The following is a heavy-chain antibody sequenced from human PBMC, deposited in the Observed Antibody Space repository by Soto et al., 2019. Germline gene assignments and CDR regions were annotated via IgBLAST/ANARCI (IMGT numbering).Heavy chain of an antibody. J-gene: IGHJ5*02. V-gene: IGHV5-51*01. Sequence: GESLKISCKGSGYSFTSYWIGWVRQMPGKGLEWMGIIYPGDSDTRYSPSFQGQVTISADKSISTAYLQWSSLKASDTAMYYCATWYCSATDMVYCPVGWFDTWGQGTLVTVSS. CDR1: GYSFTSYW. CDR2: IYPGDSDT. D-gene: IGHD5-18*01. CDR3: ATWYCSATDMVYCPVGWFDT.